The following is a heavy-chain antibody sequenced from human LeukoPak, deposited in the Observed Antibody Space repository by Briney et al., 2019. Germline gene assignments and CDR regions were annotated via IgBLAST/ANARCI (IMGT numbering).Heavy chain of an antibody. CDR2: IFYTGST. CDR1: GASLSGYY. D-gene: IGHD5-24*01. V-gene: IGHV4-59*08. Sequence: PSETLSLTCTVSGASLSGYYWTWIRQPPGKGLEWIGFIFYTGSTSYNPSLKSRVTISLDTSKNQFSLRLSSVTAADTAVYYCARRVATKPKYCFDNWGQGTLVTVST. CDR3: ARRVATKPKYCFDN. J-gene: IGHJ4*02.